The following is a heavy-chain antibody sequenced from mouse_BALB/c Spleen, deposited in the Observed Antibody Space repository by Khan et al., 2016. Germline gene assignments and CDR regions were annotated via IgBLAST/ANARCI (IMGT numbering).Heavy chain of an antibody. CDR3: NAVYYGNYIYFDY. CDR2: IDHESGDT. V-gene: IGHV14-4*02. J-gene: IGHJ2*01. Sequence: VQLQQSGAELVRSGASVKLSCTASAFNIKDYYIHWVKQRPEQGLEWIGWIDHESGDTEYGPKFQRRATVTPATTSNTAHLQPSSPTSEDTAVYYCNAVYYGNYIYFDYWGQGTTLTVSS. D-gene: IGHD2-1*01. CDR1: AFNIKDYY.